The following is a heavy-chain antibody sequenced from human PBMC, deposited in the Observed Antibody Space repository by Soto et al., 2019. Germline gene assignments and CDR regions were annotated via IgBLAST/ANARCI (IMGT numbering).Heavy chain of an antibody. CDR3: ARDGSYPSHNRFDP. V-gene: IGHV1-18*04. Sequence: QVQLVQSGPEVKKPGASVKVSCKASGYTFGSYGIAWVRQAPGQGLEWMGWISGYNGETNYAQNLQGRVTMTIDTSTSTAYMELRSLRSDDTAVYYCARDGSYPSHNRFDPWGQGTLVTVSS. D-gene: IGHD3-10*01. CDR1: GYTFGSYG. CDR2: ISGYNGET. J-gene: IGHJ5*02.